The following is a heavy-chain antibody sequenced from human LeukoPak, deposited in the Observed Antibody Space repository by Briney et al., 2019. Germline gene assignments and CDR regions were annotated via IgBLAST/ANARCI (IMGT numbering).Heavy chain of an antibody. CDR3: ARGAGYFDY. Sequence: SETLSLTCGVYGEPFSGYYWSWIRQPPVKGLEWIGEINDSGSTNYKSSLKSRVTISVDTSKNQFSLKLSSVTAADTAVYYCARGAGYFDYWGQGTLVTVSS. V-gene: IGHV4-34*01. J-gene: IGHJ4*02. CDR1: GEPFSGYY. CDR2: INDSGST.